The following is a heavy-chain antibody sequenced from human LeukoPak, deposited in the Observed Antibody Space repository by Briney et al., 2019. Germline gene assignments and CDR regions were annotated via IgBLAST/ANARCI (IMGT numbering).Heavy chain of an antibody. Sequence: GRSLRLSCAASGFTSSIYGMHWVRQAPGKGLEWVAVISYDGSNKYYADSVKGRFTISRDNSKNTLYLQMNSLRAEDTAVYYCAKGEGSSTSCCLNWFDPWGQGTLVTVSS. CDR3: AKGEGSSTSCCLNWFDP. CDR1: GFTSSIYG. D-gene: IGHD2-2*01. V-gene: IGHV3-30*18. J-gene: IGHJ5*02. CDR2: ISYDGSNK.